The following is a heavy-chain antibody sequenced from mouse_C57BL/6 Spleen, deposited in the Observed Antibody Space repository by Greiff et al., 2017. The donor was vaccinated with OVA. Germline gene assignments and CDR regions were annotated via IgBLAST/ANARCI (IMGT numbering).Heavy chain of an antibody. J-gene: IGHJ4*01. V-gene: IGHV5-9*01. CDR3: ARHRGIYDGYYRNYAMDY. D-gene: IGHD2-3*01. CDR2: ISGGGGNT. CDR1: GFTFSSYT. Sequence: EVQLVESGGGLVKPGGSLKLSCAASGFTFSSYTMSWVRQTPEKRLEWVATISGGGGNTYYPDSVKGRFTISRDNAKNTLYLQMSSLRSEDTALYYCARHRGIYDGYYRNYAMDYWGQGTSVTVSS.